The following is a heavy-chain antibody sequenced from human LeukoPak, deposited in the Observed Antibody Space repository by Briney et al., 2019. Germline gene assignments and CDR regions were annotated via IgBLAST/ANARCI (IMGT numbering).Heavy chain of an antibody. CDR3: TRMTTGHDY. V-gene: IGHV4-34*01. Sequence: SETLSLTCAVSGVSFNDYYWSWARQTPGKGLEWIGEINHSGYTNDSPSLKSRVTISIDTSRKQFSLNLRSVTVADTGIYYCTRMTTGHDYWGQGTLVIVSS. J-gene: IGHJ4*02. CDR2: INHSGYT. CDR1: GVSFNDYY. D-gene: IGHD4-17*01.